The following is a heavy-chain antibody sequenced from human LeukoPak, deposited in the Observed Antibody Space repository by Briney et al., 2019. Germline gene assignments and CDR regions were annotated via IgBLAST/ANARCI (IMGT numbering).Heavy chain of an antibody. V-gene: IGHV4-34*01. CDR1: GESFSGYY. Sequence: SETVSLTCAVYGESFSGYYWTWVRQPPGKGLEWIGDINHSGRTTYNPSLKSRVIISVDTSKNLFSLNLTSVAAADTAVYYCTRPWQRRYYMDVWGKGTTVAVSS. CDR3: TRPWQRRYYMDV. CDR2: INHSGRT. J-gene: IGHJ6*03.